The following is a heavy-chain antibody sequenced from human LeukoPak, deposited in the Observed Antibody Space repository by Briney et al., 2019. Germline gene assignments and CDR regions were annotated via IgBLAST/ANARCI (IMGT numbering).Heavy chain of an antibody. D-gene: IGHD3-3*01. J-gene: IGHJ4*02. CDR1: GFSLRDYS. Sequence: GGSLRLSCAASGFSLRDYSVDWVPEARGKGLEDVSYLSNCRRYTFHVHPVKGRFTISRDKAKNSLYLQMNKLRVEDRAVYYGARDEARGYDFRPQDHWGQGTLVSVSS. CDR3: ARDEARGYDFRPQDH. V-gene: IGHV3-21*01. CDR2: LSNCRRYT.